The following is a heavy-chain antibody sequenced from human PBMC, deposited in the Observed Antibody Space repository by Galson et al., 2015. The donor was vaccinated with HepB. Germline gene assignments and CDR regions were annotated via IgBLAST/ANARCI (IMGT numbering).Heavy chain of an antibody. V-gene: IGHV3-23*01. J-gene: IGHJ4*02. CDR2: ISRSGDST. D-gene: IGHD6-19*01. CDR3: AAYDSGWKRHFDY. CDR1: GFTFSSCD. Sequence: SLRLSCADPGFTFSSCDMSWVRRAPGKGLEWVSSISRSGDSTYYADSVKGRFTISRDNSKNTLYLQMNSLRPDDTAVYSCAAYDSGWKRHFDYWGQGILVTVSS.